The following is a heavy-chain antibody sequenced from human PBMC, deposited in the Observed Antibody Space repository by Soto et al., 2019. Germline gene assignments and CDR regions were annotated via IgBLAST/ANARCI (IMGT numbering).Heavy chain of an antibody. CDR2: ISAYNGNT. Sequence: ASVKVSCKASGYTFTSYGISWVRQAPGQGLEWMGWISAYNGNTNYAQKLQGRVTMTTDTSTSTAYMELRSLRSDDTAVYYCARQLRFLYWSVMDVWGQGTTVTVSS. CDR1: GYTFTSYG. D-gene: IGHD3-3*01. J-gene: IGHJ6*02. V-gene: IGHV1-18*01. CDR3: ARQLRFLYWSVMDV.